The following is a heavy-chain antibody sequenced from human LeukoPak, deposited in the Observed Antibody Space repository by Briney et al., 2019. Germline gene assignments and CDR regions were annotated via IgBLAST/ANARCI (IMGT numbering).Heavy chain of an antibody. J-gene: IGHJ4*01. V-gene: IGHV2-5*04. CDR3: VHIPSGSQPVWFDY. CDR1: GFSLSSIGVG. Sequence: ESGPTLVKPTQTLMLTCTFSGFSLSSIGVGVGWLRQPPGKAPEWLALVNWKDDKRYNPSLRTRLSITKDTSKNQVVLTMTNMDPEDTRTYYCVHIPSGSQPVWFDYWGQGTLVRVSS. CDR2: VNWKDDK. D-gene: IGHD5-12*01.